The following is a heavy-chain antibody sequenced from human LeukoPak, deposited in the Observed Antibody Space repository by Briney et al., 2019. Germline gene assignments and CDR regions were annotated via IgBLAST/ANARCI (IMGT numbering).Heavy chain of an antibody. CDR1: GYTFTSYG. CDR3: VRDGEGVAISVNFWFDP. J-gene: IGHJ5*02. CDR2: ISAYNGNT. Sequence: ASVKVSCKASGYTFTSYGISWVRQAPGQGLEWMGWISAYNGNTNYAQKLQGRVTMTTDTSTSTAYMELRSLRSDDTAVYYCVRDGEGVAISVNFWFDPWGQGTLVTVSS. V-gene: IGHV1-18*01. D-gene: IGHD3-10*01.